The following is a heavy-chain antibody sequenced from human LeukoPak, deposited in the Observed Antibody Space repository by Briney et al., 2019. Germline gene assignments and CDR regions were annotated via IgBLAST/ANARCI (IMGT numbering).Heavy chain of an antibody. CDR3: ARDRSDGNYYMVV. CDR2: IYGGGST. D-gene: IGHD5-24*01. CDR1: GFTVSNKY. V-gene: IGHV3-53*01. J-gene: IGHJ6*03. Sequence: GGSLRLSCAASGFTVSNKYMSWVRQAPGKGLEWVSVIYGGGSTSYADSVKGRFTISRDNSKNMLYLQMNSLRADDAAVYYCARDRSDGNYYMVVWGKGTTVTVSS.